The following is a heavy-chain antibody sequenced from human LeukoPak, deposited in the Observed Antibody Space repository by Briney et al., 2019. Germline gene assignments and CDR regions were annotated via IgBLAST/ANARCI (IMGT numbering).Heavy chain of an antibody. CDR2: ISYDGSNK. V-gene: IGHV3-30*03. CDR1: GFTFSSYG. D-gene: IGHD3-3*01. J-gene: IGHJ4*02. Sequence: PGGPLRLSCAASGFTFSSYGMHWVRQAPGKGLEWVAVISYDGSNKYYADSVKGRFTISRDNSKNTLYLQMNSLRAEDTAVYYCARGDLLDYWGQGTLVTVSS. CDR3: ARGDLLDY.